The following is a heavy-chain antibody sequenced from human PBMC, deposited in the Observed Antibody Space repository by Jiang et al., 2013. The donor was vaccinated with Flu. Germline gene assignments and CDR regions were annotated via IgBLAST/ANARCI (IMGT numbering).Heavy chain of an antibody. CDR2: IDPSDSYT. CDR3: ARQRGTDWSPLDH. Sequence: RISCKGSGYSFTSYWITWVRQMPGKGPEWMGMIDPSDSYTNYSPSFQGHVTISVDKSISTAYLQWNTLRASDTAMYYCARQRGTDWSPLDHWGRGTLVTVSS. D-gene: IGHD3-9*01. V-gene: IGHV5-10-1*01. CDR1: GYSFTSYW. J-gene: IGHJ4*02.